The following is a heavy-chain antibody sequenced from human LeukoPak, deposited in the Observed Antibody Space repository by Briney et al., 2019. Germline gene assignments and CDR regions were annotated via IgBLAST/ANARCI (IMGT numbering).Heavy chain of an antibody. CDR3: AREDGGGWYEGP. CDR1: GGSVSSGSYY. CDR2: MSYSGST. D-gene: IGHD6-19*01. Sequence: SETLSLTCTVSGGSVSSGSYYWSWIRQPPGKGLEWIGYMSYSGSTNYNPSLKSRVTISVDTSKNQFSLKLSSVTAADTAVYYCAREDGGGWYEGPWGQGTLVTVSS. V-gene: IGHV4-61*01. J-gene: IGHJ5*02.